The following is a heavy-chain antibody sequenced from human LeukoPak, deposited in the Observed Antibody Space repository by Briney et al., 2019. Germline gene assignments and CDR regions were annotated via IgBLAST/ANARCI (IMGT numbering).Heavy chain of an antibody. J-gene: IGHJ4*02. CDR1: GGSFSGYY. CDR3: ARARRGSTSSPFRSSIAARNYFDY. V-gene: IGHV4-34*01. CDR2: INHSGST. D-gene: IGHD6-6*01. Sequence: PSETLSLTRAVYGGSFSGYYWSWIRQPPGKGLEWIGEINHSGSTNYNPSLKSRVTISVDTSKNQFSLKLSSVTAADTAVYYCARARRGSTSSPFRSSIAARNYFDYWGQGTLVTVSS.